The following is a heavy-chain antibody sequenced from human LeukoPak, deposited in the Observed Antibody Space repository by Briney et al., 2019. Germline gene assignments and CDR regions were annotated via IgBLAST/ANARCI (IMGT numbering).Heavy chain of an antibody. CDR3: ARQRSLKGPSRYCSSTSCYVPWFDP. CDR2: IYYSGST. J-gene: IGHJ5*02. D-gene: IGHD2-2*01. V-gene: IGHV4-30-4*01. CDR1: GGTISSGDYY. Sequence: SETLSLTCTVSGGTISSGDYYWSWIRQPPGKGLEWIGYIYYSGSTYYNPSLKSRVTISVDTSKNQFSLKLSSVTAADTAVYYCARQRSLKGPSRYCSSTSCYVPWFDPWGQGTLVTVSS.